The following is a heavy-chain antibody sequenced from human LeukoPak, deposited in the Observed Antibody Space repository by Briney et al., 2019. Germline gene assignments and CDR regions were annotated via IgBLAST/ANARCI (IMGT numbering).Heavy chain of an antibody. CDR3: ARASGIAVEDWFDP. CDR1: GFTFSSYW. Sequence: PGGSLRLSCAASGFTFSSYWMSWVRQAPGKGLEWVAKIKQDGSEKYYVDSVKGRFTISRDNAKNSLYLQMNSLRAEDTAVYYCARASGIAVEDWFDPWGQGTLVTVSS. D-gene: IGHD6-19*01. CDR2: IKQDGSEK. V-gene: IGHV3-7*01. J-gene: IGHJ5*02.